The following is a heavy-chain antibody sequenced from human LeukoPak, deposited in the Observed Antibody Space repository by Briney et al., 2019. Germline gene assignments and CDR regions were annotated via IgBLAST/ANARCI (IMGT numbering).Heavy chain of an antibody. CDR2: IRYDGSNE. V-gene: IGHV3-30*02. Sequence: PGGSLRLSCAASGFTFSSYGMHWVRQAPGKELEWVAFIRYDGSNEYYADSVKGRFTISRDNSKNTLYLQMNSLRAEDTAVYYCAKDEDTAMVNWGQGTLVTVSS. CDR1: GFTFSSYG. CDR3: AKDEDTAMVN. D-gene: IGHD5-18*01. J-gene: IGHJ4*02.